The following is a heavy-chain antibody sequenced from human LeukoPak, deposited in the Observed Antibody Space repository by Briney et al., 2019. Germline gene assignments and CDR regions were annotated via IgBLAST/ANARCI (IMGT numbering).Heavy chain of an antibody. J-gene: IGHJ4*02. V-gene: IGHV3-53*01. Sequence: GGSLRLSCAASGFIVSSNYMSWVRQAPGKGQEWVSIIYRGGSTYYSDSVEGRFTISRDNSKNKLYLQMNSLRVEDTAVYYCARGSGNLSPNSNALSFDYWGQGTLVTVSS. D-gene: IGHD4-23*01. CDR3: ARGSGNLSPNSNALSFDY. CDR2: IYRGGST. CDR1: GFIVSSNY.